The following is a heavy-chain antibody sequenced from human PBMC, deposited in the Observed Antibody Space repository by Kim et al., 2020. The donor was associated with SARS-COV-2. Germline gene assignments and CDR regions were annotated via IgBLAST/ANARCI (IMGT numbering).Heavy chain of an antibody. V-gene: IGHV4-59*01. D-gene: IGHD6-19*01. CDR2: VFYTGST. CDR1: GGPTSSYY. J-gene: IGHJ4*02. CDR3: ARAPRGWEWLAFEY. Sequence: SETLSLTCTVSGGPTSSYYWNWIRQSPGKGLEWIGYVFYTGSTSYNPSLKSRVTIDIDTSENHFSLELKSVTAADSAVYYCARAPRGWEWLAFEYWGQG.